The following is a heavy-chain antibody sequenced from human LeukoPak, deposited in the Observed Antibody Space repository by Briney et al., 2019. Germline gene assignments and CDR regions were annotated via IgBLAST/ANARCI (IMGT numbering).Heavy chain of an antibody. CDR2: ISSSSSTI. CDR3: ANFLTTVVVPARAPMDV. V-gene: IGHV3-48*01. Sequence: GGSLRLSCAASGFTFSSYSMNWVRQAPGKGLEWVSYISSSSSTIYYADSVKGRFTISRDNAKNSLYLQMNSLRAEDTAVYYCANFLTTVVVPARAPMDVWGKGTTVTVSS. J-gene: IGHJ6*03. D-gene: IGHD2-2*01. CDR1: GFTFSSYS.